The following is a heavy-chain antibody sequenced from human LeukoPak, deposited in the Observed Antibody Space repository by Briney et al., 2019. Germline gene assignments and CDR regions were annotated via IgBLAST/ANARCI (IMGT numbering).Heavy chain of an antibody. V-gene: IGHV3-66*01. CDR1: GFTVSSNH. J-gene: IGHJ5*02. CDR3: ARDLEYRTAGRFDP. CDR2: IYSGGST. D-gene: IGHD6-6*01. Sequence: QVGGSLRLSCAASGFTVSSNHMNWVRQAPGKGLEWVSVIYSGGSTYFADSVKGRFTISRDNSKNTLYLQMNSLRAEDTAVYYCARDLEYRTAGRFDPWGQGTLVTVSS.